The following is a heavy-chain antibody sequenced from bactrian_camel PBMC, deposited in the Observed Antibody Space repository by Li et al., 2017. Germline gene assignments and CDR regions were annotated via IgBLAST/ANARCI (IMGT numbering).Heavy chain of an antibody. Sequence: ESGGGLVQPGGSLRLSCVFSVVTSTTFDNYWIYWARQAPGKALEWVAAINDNDGRAYYDDSVKGRFIISRDNAKNTLYLQLNSLKTEDMAMYYCTKETEWVGYHEFAVHWGQGTQVTVS. J-gene: IGHJ4*01. CDR1: VVTSTTFDNYW. CDR2: INDNDGRA. CDR3: TKETEWVGYHEFAVH. D-gene: IGHD5*01. V-gene: IGHV3S1*01.